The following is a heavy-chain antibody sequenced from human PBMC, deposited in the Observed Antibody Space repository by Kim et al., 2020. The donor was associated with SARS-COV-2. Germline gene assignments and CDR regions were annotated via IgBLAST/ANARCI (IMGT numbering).Heavy chain of an antibody. Sequence: SVKVSCKASGGTFSSYAISWVRQAPGQGLEWMGGIIPIFGTANYAQKFQGRVTITADESTSTAYMELSSLRSEDTAVYYCARVIAQVRGWFDPWGQGTLVTVSS. D-gene: IGHD3-10*01. CDR3: ARVIAQVRGWFDP. J-gene: IGHJ5*02. CDR1: GGTFSSYA. V-gene: IGHV1-69*13. CDR2: IIPIFGTA.